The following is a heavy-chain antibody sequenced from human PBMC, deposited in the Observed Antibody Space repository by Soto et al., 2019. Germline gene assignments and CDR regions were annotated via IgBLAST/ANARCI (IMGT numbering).Heavy chain of an antibody. Sequence: SSVNVCSKASGVPFTGSAVQWVRQARGQRLEWIGWIGVGSGNRHYAQKFQDRVTITRDMSTNTAYMELSSLRSEDTAVYDCAALGVNFDYWGQGTMVTVSS. V-gene: IGHV1-58*01. D-gene: IGHD2-8*01. CDR1: GVPFTGSA. CDR2: IGVGSGNR. CDR3: AALGVNFDY. J-gene: IGHJ4*02.